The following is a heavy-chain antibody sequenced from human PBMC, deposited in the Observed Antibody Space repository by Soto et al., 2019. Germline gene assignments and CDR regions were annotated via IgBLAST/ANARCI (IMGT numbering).Heavy chain of an antibody. J-gene: IGHJ4*02. V-gene: IGHV4-4*07. CDR3: AREGASSYAARHFDN. CDR2: IYGSGGT. D-gene: IGHD3-16*01. CDR1: GGSMFSYY. Sequence: QVQLQESGPGLVKASETLSLTCTVSGGSMFSYYWSWIRQPAGKGLDWIARIYGSGGTNYNPSLKSRVTMSLDTSKNKFSLGLTSVTAADTAVYYCAREGASSYAARHFDNWGPGTLVTVSS.